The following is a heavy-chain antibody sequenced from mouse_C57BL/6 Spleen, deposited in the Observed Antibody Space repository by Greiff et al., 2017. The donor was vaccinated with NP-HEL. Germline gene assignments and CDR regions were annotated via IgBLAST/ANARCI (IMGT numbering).Heavy chain of an antibody. CDR2: INPNNGGT. Sequence: EVQLQQSGPELVKPGASVKISCKASGYTFTDYYMNWVKQSHGKSLEWIGDINPNNGGTSYNQKFKGKATLTVDKSSSTAYMELRSLTSEDSAVYYCARSTGPFFAYWGQGTLVTVS. D-gene: IGHD4-1*02. J-gene: IGHJ3*01. V-gene: IGHV1-26*01. CDR1: GYTFTDYY. CDR3: ARSTGPFFAY.